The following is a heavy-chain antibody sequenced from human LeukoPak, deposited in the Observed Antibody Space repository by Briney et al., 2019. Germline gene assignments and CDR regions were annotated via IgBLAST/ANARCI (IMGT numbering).Heavy chain of an antibody. CDR1: GGSISSYY. CDR3: ARARGDSSGWYEYYLDY. CDR2: IYYSGST. D-gene: IGHD6-19*01. J-gene: IGHJ4*02. V-gene: IGHV4-59*01. Sequence: SETLSLTCTVSGGSISSYYWSWIRQPPGKGLEWIGYIYYSGSTNYNPSLRSRVTISVDTSKNQFSLKLSSVTAADTAVYYCARARGDSSGWYEYYLDYWGQGTLVTVSS.